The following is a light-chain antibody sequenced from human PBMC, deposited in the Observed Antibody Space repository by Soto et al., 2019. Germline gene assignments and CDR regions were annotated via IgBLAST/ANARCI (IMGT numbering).Light chain of an antibody. Sequence: EIVMSQSPATLSVSPGESATLSCRASQRISRNLAWYQQKPGQAPSLLIYGASRRATGTPDRFSGSGSGTDFTLTISRLEPEDFAVYYCQQFGSSLPWTFGQGTKVDIK. CDR3: QQFGSSLPWT. J-gene: IGKJ1*01. CDR2: GAS. CDR1: QRISRN. V-gene: IGKV3-20*01.